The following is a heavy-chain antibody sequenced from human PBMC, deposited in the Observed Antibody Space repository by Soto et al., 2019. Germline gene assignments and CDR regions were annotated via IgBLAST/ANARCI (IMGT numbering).Heavy chain of an antibody. V-gene: IGHV3-23*01. CDR2: ISGSGGST. Sequence: RGSLRLSCAASGFTFSSYAMSWVRQAPGKGLEWVSAISGSGGSTYYADSVKGRFTISRDNSKNTLYLQMNSLRAEDTAVYYCAKDNYGDYMDHYYYYYYGMDVWGQGTTVTVSS. CDR1: GFTFSSYA. CDR3: AKDNYGDYMDHYYYYYYGMDV. J-gene: IGHJ6*02. D-gene: IGHD4-17*01.